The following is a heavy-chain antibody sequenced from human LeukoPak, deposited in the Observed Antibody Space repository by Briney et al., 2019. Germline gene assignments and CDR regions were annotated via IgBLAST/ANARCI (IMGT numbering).Heavy chain of an antibody. CDR2: ISYDGSNK. CDR1: GFTFSSYA. Sequence: QPGGSLRLSCAASGFTFSSYAMHWVRQAPGKGLEWVAVISYDGSNKYYADSVKGRFTISRDNSKNTLYLQMNSLRAEDTAVYYCARDKPPHYGDYYYYYGMDVWGQGTTVTVSS. V-gene: IGHV3-30-3*01. CDR3: ARDKPPHYGDYYYYYGMDV. J-gene: IGHJ6*02. D-gene: IGHD4-17*01.